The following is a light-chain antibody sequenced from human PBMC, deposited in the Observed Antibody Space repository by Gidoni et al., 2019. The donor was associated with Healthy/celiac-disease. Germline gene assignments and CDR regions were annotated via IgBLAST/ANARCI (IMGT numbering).Light chain of an antibody. CDR3: QQYYSYPLT. Sequence: AIRMTQSPSSFSASTGDSVTITCRASQGISSYLAWYHQKPGKAPKLLIYAASTLQSGVPSRFSGSGSGTDVTLTISCLQSEDFATYYCQQYYSYPLTFXGXTKVXIK. J-gene: IGKJ4*01. CDR2: AAS. V-gene: IGKV1-8*01. CDR1: QGISSY.